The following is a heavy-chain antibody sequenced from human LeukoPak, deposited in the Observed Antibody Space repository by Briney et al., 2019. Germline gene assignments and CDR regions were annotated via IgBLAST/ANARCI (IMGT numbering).Heavy chain of an antibody. D-gene: IGHD6-13*01. J-gene: IGHJ4*02. CDR3: AREAGYSTSWYYLDY. Sequence: PGGSLRLSWAASGXTFSSYWVSWVRQAPGQGLEWVANIKQDGSEKDYVDSVRGRFTISRDNARNSLYLQMNSLRAEDTAVYYCAREAGYSTSWYYLDYWGQGILVTVSS. V-gene: IGHV3-7*04. CDR1: GXTFSSYW. CDR2: IKQDGSEK.